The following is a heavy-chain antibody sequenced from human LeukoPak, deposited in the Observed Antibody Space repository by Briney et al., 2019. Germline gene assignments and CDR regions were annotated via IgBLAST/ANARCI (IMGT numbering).Heavy chain of an antibody. CDR3: ARLVYYGSGSYYKTYGMDV. D-gene: IGHD3-10*01. J-gene: IGHJ6*02. CDR2: INHSGST. V-gene: IGHV4-34*01. CDR1: GGSFSLYY. Sequence: SETLSLTCTIYGGSFSLYYWSWIRQPPGKGLEWIGEINHSGSTTYNPSLKSRVTISLDTSKNQFSLILTSVTAADRAVYYCARLVYYGSGSYYKTYGMDVWGQGTTVTVSS.